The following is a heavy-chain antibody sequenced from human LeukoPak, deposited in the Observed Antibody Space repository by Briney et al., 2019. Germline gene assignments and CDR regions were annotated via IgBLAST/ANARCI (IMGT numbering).Heavy chain of an antibody. V-gene: IGHV3-30*02. CDR1: GFTFSSYG. J-gene: IGHJ4*02. CDR3: AKDQPTIFGVVTPFDY. CDR2: IRYDGSNK. Sequence: PGGSLRLSCAASGFTFSSYGMHWVRQAPGKGLEWVAFIRYDGSNKYYADSVKGRFTISRDNSKNTLYLQTNSLRAEDTAVYYCAKDQPTIFGVVTPFDYWGQGTLVTVSS. D-gene: IGHD3-3*01.